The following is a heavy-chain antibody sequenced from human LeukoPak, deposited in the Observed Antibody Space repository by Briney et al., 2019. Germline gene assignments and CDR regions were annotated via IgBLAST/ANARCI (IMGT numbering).Heavy chain of an antibody. CDR1: GGSISSYY. J-gene: IGHJ4*02. CDR2: IYTSGSS. V-gene: IGHV4-4*07. CDR3: ARDISVAGSFLLFDY. D-gene: IGHD6-19*01. Sequence: SESLSLTCTVSGGSISSYYWSWIRQPAGKGLEWIGRIYTSGSSNSNPSLKSRVTMSADTSKNQFSLKLSSVTAADTAVYYCARDISVAGSFLLFDYWGQGTLVTVSS.